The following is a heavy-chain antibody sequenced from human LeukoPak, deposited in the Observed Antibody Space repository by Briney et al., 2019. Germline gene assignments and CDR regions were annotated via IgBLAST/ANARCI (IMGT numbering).Heavy chain of an antibody. J-gene: IGHJ6*03. Sequence: GGSLRLSCAASGFTFSSYGMHWVRQAPGKGLEWVAFIRYDGSNKYYADSVKGRFTISRDNSKNTLYLQMNSLRAEDTAVYYCAKDKVDHSSGWYLEYYYYYMDVWGKGTTVTISS. CDR2: IRYDGSNK. D-gene: IGHD6-19*01. CDR3: AKDKVDHSSGWYLEYYYYYMDV. V-gene: IGHV3-30*02. CDR1: GFTFSSYG.